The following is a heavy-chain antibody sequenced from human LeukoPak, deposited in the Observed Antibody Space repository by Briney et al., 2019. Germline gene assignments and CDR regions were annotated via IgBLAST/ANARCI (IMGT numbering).Heavy chain of an antibody. Sequence: SETLSLTCTASGASVSSASYWTWIRQPPGKGVEWIAHIYNGVNTNYNPSLKSRVTISVDTSKNQFSLRLNSVTAADTAVYYCARSRAFNSGAFDPWGQGSPVTVSS. CDR1: GASVSSASY. D-gene: IGHD1-26*01. CDR2: IYNGVNT. CDR3: ARSRAFNSGAFDP. J-gene: IGHJ5*02. V-gene: IGHV4-61*01.